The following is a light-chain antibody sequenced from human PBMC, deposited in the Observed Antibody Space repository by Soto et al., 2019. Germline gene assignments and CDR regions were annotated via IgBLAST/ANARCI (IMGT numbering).Light chain of an antibody. CDR2: GAS. CDR1: QSIRYY. CDR3: QHHNSYSQT. J-gene: IGKJ1*01. Sequence: DIQLTPSPPPPSASVGDKVTITCPASQSIRYYLAWYQQMPGKAPKLLIYGASSLQSGVPSRFSGSGSGTEFTLTISSLQPDDFATYFCQHHNSYSQTFGQGTKVDIK. V-gene: IGKV1-5*01.